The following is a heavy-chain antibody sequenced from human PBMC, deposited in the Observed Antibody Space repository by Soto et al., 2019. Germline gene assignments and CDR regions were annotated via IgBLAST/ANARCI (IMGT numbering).Heavy chain of an antibody. V-gene: IGHV1-18*01. D-gene: IGHD4-4*01. CDR3: ARLSTVIIRYYHYGMDV. CDR2: ISAYNGNT. J-gene: IGHJ6*02. CDR1: GYTFTSYG. Sequence: ASVKVSCKASGYTFTSYGISWVRQAPGQGLEWMGWISAYNGNTNYAQKLQGRVTMTTDTSTSTAYMELRSLRSDDTAVYYCARLSTVIIRYYHYGMDVWGQGTTVTVSS.